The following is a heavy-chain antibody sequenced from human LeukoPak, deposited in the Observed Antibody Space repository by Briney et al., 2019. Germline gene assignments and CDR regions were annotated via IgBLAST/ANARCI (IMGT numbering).Heavy chain of an antibody. V-gene: IGHV4-4*07. D-gene: IGHD2-15*01. Sequence: PSETLSLTCTVSGGSISPYYWSWVRQPAGEGLEWIGRIHATGTTNYNPSLQSRVTMSVDTSQNQFSLKLTSVTAADTAVYYCARMGLSYCSGRHCFSIDHWGQGTLVTVSS. CDR2: IHATGTT. CDR1: GGSISPYY. CDR3: ARMGLSYCSGRHCFSIDH. J-gene: IGHJ5*02.